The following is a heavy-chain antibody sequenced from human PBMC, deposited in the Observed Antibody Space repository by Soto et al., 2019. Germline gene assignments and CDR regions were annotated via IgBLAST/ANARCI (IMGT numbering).Heavy chain of an antibody. D-gene: IGHD2-2*01. CDR1: GFSVKSYQ. Sequence: EVQLVESGGGFIQPGGSLRLSCAASGFSVKSYQMNWVRQAPGKGLEWLSVIYSGGVTYYAGSVKGRFTITRDISRNAVDLHMYSLTAEDTAKYYCARDPSTTGYYGLDVWGQGTTVTVSS. CDR2: IYSGGVT. J-gene: IGHJ6*02. V-gene: IGHV3-53*01. CDR3: ARDPSTTGYYGLDV.